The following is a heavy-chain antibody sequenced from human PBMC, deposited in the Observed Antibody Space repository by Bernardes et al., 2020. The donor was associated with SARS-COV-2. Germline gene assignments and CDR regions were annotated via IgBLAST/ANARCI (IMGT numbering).Heavy chain of an antibody. CDR2: IYYSGST. Sequence: SETLSLTCTVSGGSISSYYWSWIRQPPGKGLEWIGYIYYSGSTNYNPSLKSRVTISVDTSKNQFSLKLNSVTAADTAVYYCARGNRKSYYVPTGPLFDYWGQGTLITVSS. D-gene: IGHD1-26*01. CDR3: ARGNRKSYYVPTGPLFDY. V-gene: IGHV4-59*01. CDR1: GGSISSYY. J-gene: IGHJ4*02.